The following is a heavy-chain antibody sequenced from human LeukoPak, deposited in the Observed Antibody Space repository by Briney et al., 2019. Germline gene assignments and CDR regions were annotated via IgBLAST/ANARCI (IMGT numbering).Heavy chain of an antibody. J-gene: IGHJ4*02. CDR2: ISGSGATL. V-gene: IGHV3-11*01. D-gene: IGHD3-22*01. CDR1: GFIFSDHY. CDR3: ARALYGSSGYYDY. Sequence: GGSLRLSCAASGFIFSDHYMSWVRQTPGRGLEWVTYISGSGATLHHADSVKGRFTISRDNAKNSLSLQMNSLRAKDTALYYCARALYGSSGYYDYWGQGILVTVSS.